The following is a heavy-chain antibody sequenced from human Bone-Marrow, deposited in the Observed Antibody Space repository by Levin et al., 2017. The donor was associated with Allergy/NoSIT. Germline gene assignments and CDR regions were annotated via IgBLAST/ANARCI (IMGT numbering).Heavy chain of an antibody. Sequence: QSGGSLRLSCAASGFAFSSYGIHWVRQAPGKGLEWVAFISFDATNKNYADSVKGRFTISRDNSKNTLYLQMNSLRAEDTAVYYCTSSWEVNDAFDIWGQGTMVTVSS. CDR3: TSSWEVNDAFDI. D-gene: IGHD1-26*01. V-gene: IGHV3-30*03. CDR2: ISFDATNK. J-gene: IGHJ3*02. CDR1: GFAFSSYG.